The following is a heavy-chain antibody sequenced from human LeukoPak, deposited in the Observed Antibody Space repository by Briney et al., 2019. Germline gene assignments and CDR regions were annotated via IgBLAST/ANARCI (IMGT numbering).Heavy chain of an antibody. Sequence: GRSLRLSCAASGFTFSDYYMSWIRQAPGKGLEWVSYISSSGSTIYYADSVKGRFTISRDNAKNSLYLQMNSLRAEDTAVYYCARDAPGIAAAERLDYWGQGTLVTVSS. D-gene: IGHD6-13*01. CDR1: GFTFSDYY. V-gene: IGHV3-11*04. J-gene: IGHJ4*02. CDR2: ISSSGSTI. CDR3: ARDAPGIAAAERLDY.